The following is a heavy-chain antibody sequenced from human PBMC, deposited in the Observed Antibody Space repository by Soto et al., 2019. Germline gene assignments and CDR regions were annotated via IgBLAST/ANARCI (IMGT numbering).Heavy chain of an antibody. J-gene: IGHJ4*02. CDR3: VPQRTTVKTQAYFEN. Sequence: SETLSLTCTVSGGSGTHSSYYWAWILPSPGKGLEWIGSVYYRGRSYSKSSVESRVAISVDTSKNQFSLNLNSVTASDTAVYCCVPQRTTVKTQAYFENWGPGALVTI. CDR1: GGSGTHSSYY. V-gene: IGHV4-39*01. CDR2: VYYRGRS. D-gene: IGHD4-4*01.